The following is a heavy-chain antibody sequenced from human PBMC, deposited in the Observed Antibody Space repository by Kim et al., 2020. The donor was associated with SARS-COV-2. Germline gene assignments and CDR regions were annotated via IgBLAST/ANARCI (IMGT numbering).Heavy chain of an antibody. D-gene: IGHD6-6*01. CDR3: ARGIAARRGLLFDY. CDR1: GGSFSGYY. CDR2: IKHSGST. Sequence: SETLSLTCAVYGGSFSGYYWSWIRQPPGKGLEWIGEIKHSGSTNYNPSLKSRVTISVDTSKNQFSLKLSSVTAADTAVYYCARGIAARRGLLFDYWGQGTLVTVSS. V-gene: IGHV4-34*01. J-gene: IGHJ4*02.